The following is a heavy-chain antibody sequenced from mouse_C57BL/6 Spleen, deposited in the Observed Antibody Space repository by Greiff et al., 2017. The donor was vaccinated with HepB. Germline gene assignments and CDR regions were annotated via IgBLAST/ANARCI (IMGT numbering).Heavy chain of an antibody. D-gene: IGHD2-2*01. CDR3: ARYGYDAFAD. CDR2: ISYHGSN. CDR1: GYSITSGYY. J-gene: IGHJ3*01. Sequence: EVKLMESGPGLVKPSQSLSLTCSVTGYSITSGYYWNWIRQFPGNQLEWMAYISYHGSNNYNPSLKNRISITRDTSKNQFFLKLNSVTTEDTATYYCARYGYDAFADWGQGTLVTVSA. V-gene: IGHV3-6*01.